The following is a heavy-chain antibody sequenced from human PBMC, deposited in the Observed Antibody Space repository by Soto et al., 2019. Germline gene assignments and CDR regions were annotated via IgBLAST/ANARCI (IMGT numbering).Heavy chain of an antibody. CDR2: INAGNGNT. CDR3: ATQRITMVREPFDY. Sequence: ASVKVSCKASGYTFTSYAMHWLRQAPGQRLEWMGWINAGNGNTKYSQKFQGRVTITRDTSASTAYMELSSLRSEDTAVYYCATQRITMVREPFDYWGQGTLVTVSS. J-gene: IGHJ4*02. V-gene: IGHV1-3*01. CDR1: GYTFTSYA. D-gene: IGHD3-10*01.